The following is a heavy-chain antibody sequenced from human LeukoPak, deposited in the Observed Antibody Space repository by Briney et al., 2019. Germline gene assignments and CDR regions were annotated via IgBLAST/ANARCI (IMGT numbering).Heavy chain of an antibody. J-gene: IGHJ4*02. CDR3: ARGADSSSLDFDY. D-gene: IGHD6-6*01. V-gene: IGHV4-61*05. CDR1: GGSISSSSYY. Sequence: SETLSLTCTVSGGSISSSSYYWGWSRQPPGKGLVWIGYIYYSGSTNYNPSLKSRVTISVDTSKNQFSLKLSSVTAADTAVYYCARGADSSSLDFDYWGQGTLVTVSS. CDR2: IYYSGST.